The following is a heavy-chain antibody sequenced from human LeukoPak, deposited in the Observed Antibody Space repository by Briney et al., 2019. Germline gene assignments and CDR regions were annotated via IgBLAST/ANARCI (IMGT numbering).Heavy chain of an antibody. CDR3: ARLLQGFDY. Sequence: PGGSLRLSCAASGFTFSSYAMHWVRQAPGKGLEWVAVISYDGSNKYYADSVKGRFTISRDNSKNTLYLQMNSLRAEDTAVYYCARLLQGFDYWGQGTLVTVSS. V-gene: IGHV3-30-3*01. CDR1: GFTFSSYA. J-gene: IGHJ4*02. CDR2: ISYDGSNK.